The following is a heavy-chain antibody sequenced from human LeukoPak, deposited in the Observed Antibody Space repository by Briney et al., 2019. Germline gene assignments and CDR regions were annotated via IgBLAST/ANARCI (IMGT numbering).Heavy chain of an antibody. D-gene: IGHD3-22*01. CDR3: ARGGTAMIVPFDY. CDR1: GFTFSSYA. J-gene: IGHJ4*02. V-gene: IGHV3-64*01. CDR2: ISSNGGST. Sequence: PGGSPRLSCAASGFTFSSYAMHWVRQAPGKGLEYVSAISSNGGSTYYANSVKGRFTISRDNSKNTLYLQMGSLRAEDMAVYYCARGGTAMIVPFDYWGQGTLVTVSS.